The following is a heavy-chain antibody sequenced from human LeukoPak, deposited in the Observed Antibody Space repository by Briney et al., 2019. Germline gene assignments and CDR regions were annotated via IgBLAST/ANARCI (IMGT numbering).Heavy chain of an antibody. CDR3: VRLWSTDCSGGSCPHQPNY. J-gene: IGHJ4*02. CDR1: GYSISSGYY. CDR2: IYHSGST. V-gene: IGHV4-38-2*02. D-gene: IGHD2-15*01. Sequence: SETLSLTCTVSGYSISSGYYWGWIRQPPGKGLEWIGSIYHSGSTYYNPSLKSRVTISVDTSKNQFSLNLRFVIAADTAVYYCVRLWSTDCSGGSCPHQPNYWGQGTLVTVSS.